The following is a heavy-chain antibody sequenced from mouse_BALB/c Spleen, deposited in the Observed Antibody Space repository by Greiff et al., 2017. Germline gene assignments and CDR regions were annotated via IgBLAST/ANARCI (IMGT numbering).Heavy chain of an antibody. CDR1: GYSITSDYA. CDR2: ISYSGST. CDR3: AGDLLWLRRGGYAMDY. V-gene: IGHV3-2*02. J-gene: IGHJ4*01. D-gene: IGHD2-2*01. Sequence: DVKLQESGPGLVKPSQSLSLTCTVTGYSITSDYAWNWIRQFPGNKLEWMGYISYSGSTSYNPSLKSRISITRDTSKNQFFLQLNSVTTEDTATYYCAGDLLWLRRGGYAMDYWGQGTSVTVSS.